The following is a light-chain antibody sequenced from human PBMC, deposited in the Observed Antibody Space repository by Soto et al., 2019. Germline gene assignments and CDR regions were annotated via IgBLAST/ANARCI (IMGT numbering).Light chain of an antibody. CDR1: SSNIGAGYD. J-gene: IGLJ3*02. CDR3: QSYDSSLSGSLV. CDR2: GNS. Sequence: QSVLTQPPSVSGAPGQRVTLSCTGSSSNIGAGYDVHWYQQLPGTAPKLLIYGNSNRPSGVPDRFSGSQSGTSASLAITGVKAEDEADYYCQSYDSSLSGSLVFGGGTKLTVL. V-gene: IGLV1-40*01.